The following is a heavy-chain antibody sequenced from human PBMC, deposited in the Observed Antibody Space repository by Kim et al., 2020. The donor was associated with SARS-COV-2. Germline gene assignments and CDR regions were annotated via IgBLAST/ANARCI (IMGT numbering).Heavy chain of an antibody. D-gene: IGHD2-2*01. Sequence: SETLSLTCAVYGGSFSGYYWSWIRQPPGKGLEWIGEINHSGSTYYNPSLKSRVTISVDTSKSQFSLKLSSVTAADTAVYYCARIPGVGYCSSTSCRRGYMDVWGKGTTVTVSS. V-gene: IGHV4-34*01. J-gene: IGHJ6*03. CDR1: GGSFSGYY. CDR3: ARIPGVGYCSSTSCRRGYMDV. CDR2: INHSGST.